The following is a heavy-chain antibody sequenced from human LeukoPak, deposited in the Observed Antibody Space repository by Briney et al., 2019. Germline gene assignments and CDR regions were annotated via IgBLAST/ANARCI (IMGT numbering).Heavy chain of an antibody. J-gene: IGHJ5*02. D-gene: IGHD3-3*01. V-gene: IGHV3-11*01. CDR2: ISSSGSTI. Sequence: GGSLRLSCAASRFTFSNYAMSWVRQAPGKGLEWVSYISSSGSTIYYADSVKGRFTISRDNAKNSLYLEMNSLRAEDTAVYYCARDIIPGQRPRPGNWFDPWGQGTLVTVSS. CDR3: ARDIIPGQRPRPGNWFDP. CDR1: RFTFSNYA.